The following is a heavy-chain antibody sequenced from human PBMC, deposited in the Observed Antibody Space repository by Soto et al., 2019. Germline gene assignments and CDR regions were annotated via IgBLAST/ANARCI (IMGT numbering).Heavy chain of an antibody. V-gene: IGHV3-23*01. D-gene: IGHD3-3*01. Sequence: EVQLLESGGGLVQPGGSLRLSCAASGFSFSAYGMTWVRQAPGKGLEWVSLISGSGGGTSYADSVRGRFTISRGNSKNTLYLQMNSLRGDDTAVYYCAKGGTLFGAFLDYWGQGTPVTVSS. CDR1: GFSFSAYG. J-gene: IGHJ4*02. CDR3: AKGGTLFGAFLDY. CDR2: ISGSGGGT.